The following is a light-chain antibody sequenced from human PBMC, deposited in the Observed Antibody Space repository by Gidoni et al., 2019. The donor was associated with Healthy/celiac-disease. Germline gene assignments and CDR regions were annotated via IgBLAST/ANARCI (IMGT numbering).Light chain of an antibody. CDR2: QDS. Sequence: SYELTQPPSVSVSPGQTASITCSGDKLGDKYACWYHQKPGQSPVLVIYQDSKRPSGIPERFSGSNSGNTATLTISGTQAMDEADYYCQAWDSCTYVFGTGTKVTVL. V-gene: IGLV3-1*01. CDR1: KLGDKY. J-gene: IGLJ1*01. CDR3: QAWDSCTYV.